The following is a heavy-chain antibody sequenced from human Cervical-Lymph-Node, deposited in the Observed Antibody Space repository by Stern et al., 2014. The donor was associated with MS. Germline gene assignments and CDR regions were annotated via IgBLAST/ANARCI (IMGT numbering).Heavy chain of an antibody. CDR3: ALDPADYCTRTSCVYYYGLDV. V-gene: IGHV3-7*01. J-gene: IGHJ6*02. Sequence: VQLVESGGGLVQPGGSLRLSCTASGFTFSTYWMTWVRQAPGKGLEWGANIQQDGSEKYYVDTVKGRCTISRDNGKNTLYLQMNSLRAEDTAVYYCALDPADYCTRTSCVYYYGLDVWGQGTTVTVSS. CDR1: GFTFSTYW. CDR2: IQQDGSEK. D-gene: IGHD2-2*01.